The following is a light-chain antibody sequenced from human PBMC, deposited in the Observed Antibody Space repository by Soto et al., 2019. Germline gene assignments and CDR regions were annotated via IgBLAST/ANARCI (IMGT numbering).Light chain of an antibody. CDR1: QSVSSN. V-gene: IGKV3-15*01. CDR3: QQYNNWLPWT. J-gene: IGKJ1*01. CDR2: GAS. Sequence: IVITKSPATLSVSPGERATLSCRASQSVSSNLAWYQQKPGQAPRLLIYGASTRATGIPARFSGSGSGTEFALTISSLQSEDFAVYYCQQYNNWLPWTFGQGTKVEIK.